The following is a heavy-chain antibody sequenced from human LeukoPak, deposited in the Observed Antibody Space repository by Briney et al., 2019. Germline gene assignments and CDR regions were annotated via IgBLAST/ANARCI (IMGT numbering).Heavy chain of an antibody. V-gene: IGHV4-59*11. D-gene: IGHD2-2*01. CDR1: RGTINYHY. Sequence: SETLSLTCTVSRGTINYHYWSWIRQPPGKGLEWIGYISDSGSTNYNPSLKSRVTILVDTSKNKLSLNLTSVTAADTAVYYCARARYCSSATCYCDYWGQGTLVTVSS. CDR2: ISDSGST. J-gene: IGHJ4*02. CDR3: ARARYCSSATCYCDY.